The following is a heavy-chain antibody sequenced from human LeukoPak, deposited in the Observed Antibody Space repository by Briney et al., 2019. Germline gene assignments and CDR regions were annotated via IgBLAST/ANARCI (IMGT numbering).Heavy chain of an antibody. CDR3: ARDLAYGDDGL. J-gene: IGHJ4*02. CDR2: ISSSSSYI. D-gene: IGHD4-17*01. Sequence: GGSLRLSCAASGFILSNYSMNWVRQAPGKGLEWVAFISSSSSYIFYADSLKGRFAISRDNAKNSLYLQMNSLRADDTAVYYCARDLAYGDDGLWGQGTLVTVSS. V-gene: IGHV3-21*05. CDR1: GFILSNYS.